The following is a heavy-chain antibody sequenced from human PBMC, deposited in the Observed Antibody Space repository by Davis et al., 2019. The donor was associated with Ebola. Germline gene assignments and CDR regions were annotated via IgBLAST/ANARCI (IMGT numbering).Heavy chain of an antibody. CDR2: IKPDGSEK. V-gene: IGHV3-7*01. Sequence: GESLKISCAASGFTYSVYWMTWVRQAPGKGLEWMANIKPDGSEKNYVDSVKGRFTISRDNAKNSLYLQMNSLRAEDTAVYYCARDGTYYYDSSGYYFYYGMDVWGQGTTVTVYS. CDR1: GFTYSVYW. D-gene: IGHD3-22*01. CDR3: ARDGTYYYDSSGYYFYYGMDV. J-gene: IGHJ6*02.